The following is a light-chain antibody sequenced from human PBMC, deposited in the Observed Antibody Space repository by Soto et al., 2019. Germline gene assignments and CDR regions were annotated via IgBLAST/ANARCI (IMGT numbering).Light chain of an antibody. V-gene: IGLV4-60*03. CDR3: GTWDSNTHHVV. CDR1: SGHSSYI. CDR2: LEGSGSY. J-gene: IGLJ2*01. Sequence: QLVLTQSSSASASLGSSVKLTCTLSSGHSSYIIAWHQQQPGKAPRYLMKLEGSGSYNKGSGVPDRFSGSSSGADRYLTISNLQSEDEADYYCGTWDSNTHHVVFGGGTKLTVL.